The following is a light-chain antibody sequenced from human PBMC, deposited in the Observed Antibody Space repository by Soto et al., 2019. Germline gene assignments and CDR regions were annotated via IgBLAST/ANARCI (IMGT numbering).Light chain of an antibody. J-gene: IGKJ1*01. CDR3: QEYNNWPRT. V-gene: IGKV3-15*01. CDR2: GAS. CDR1: QSVSSN. Sequence: EIVMTQSPATLSVSPGERATLSCRASQSVSSNLAWYQQKPGQAPRLLIYGASTRATGIPARFSGSGSGTWFTLTISSLPSEDFGVYYCQEYNNWPRTFGQGTKVEIK.